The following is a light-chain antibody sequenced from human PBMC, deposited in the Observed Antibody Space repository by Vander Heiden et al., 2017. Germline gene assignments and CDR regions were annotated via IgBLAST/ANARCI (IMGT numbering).Light chain of an antibody. Sequence: QAGLTQPPSVSKGLRQTATLTCTGNSNNVGNQGAPWLQLHQGHPPKRLSYRNNNRPSGISERFSASRSGNTASLTITGLQPEDEADCYCSAWDSSLSAWVFGGGTKLTVL. CDR1: SNNVGNQG. CDR2: RNN. J-gene: IGLJ3*02. V-gene: IGLV10-54*04. CDR3: SAWDSSLSAWV.